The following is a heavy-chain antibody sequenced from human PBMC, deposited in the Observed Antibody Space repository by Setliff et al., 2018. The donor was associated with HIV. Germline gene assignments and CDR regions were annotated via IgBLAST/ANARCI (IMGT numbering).Heavy chain of an antibody. CDR1: GFTFSDYY. J-gene: IGHJ6*03. D-gene: IGHD2-15*01. CDR2: VRPYNADK. V-gene: IGHV1-2*02. Sequence: ASVKVSCKASGFTFSDYYMYWVRQAPGQGLEWMGWVRPYNADKNYAQRFQGRVTMTSDTSISTAYLELSGLTSDDTAIYYCARDRAYCSSGSCYRPLVYYFYYMDGWGTGTTVTVSS. CDR3: ARDRAYCSSGSCYRPLVYYFYYMDG.